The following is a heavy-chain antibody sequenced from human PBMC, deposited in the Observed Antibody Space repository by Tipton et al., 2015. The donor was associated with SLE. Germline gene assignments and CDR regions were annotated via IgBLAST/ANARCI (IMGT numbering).Heavy chain of an antibody. V-gene: IGHV3-74*01. CDR2: INSDGSST. CDR3: ASLLWFRVYYCGMDV. CDR1: GFTFSSYW. D-gene: IGHD3-10*01. J-gene: IGHJ6*02. Sequence: GSLRLSCAASGFTFSSYWMHWVRQAPGKGLVWVSRINSDGSSTSYADSVKGRFTISRDNAKNTLYLQMNSLRAEDTAVYYCASLLWFRVYYCGMDVWGQGTTVTVSS.